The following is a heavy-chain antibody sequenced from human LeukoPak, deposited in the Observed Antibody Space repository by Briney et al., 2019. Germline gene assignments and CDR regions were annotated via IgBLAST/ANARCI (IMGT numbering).Heavy chain of an antibody. CDR3: ARDIELST. CDR2: IASSGLNT. Sequence: GGSLRLSCAASGFMFRDAAMTWVRQAPGKGLEWVSLIASSGLNTYYADSVRGRFTISRDNSKSTLSLQMNSLRVEDTAIYYCARDIELSTWGLGTLVTVPS. J-gene: IGHJ3*01. V-gene: IGHV3-23*01. D-gene: IGHD5-12*01. CDR1: GFMFRDAA.